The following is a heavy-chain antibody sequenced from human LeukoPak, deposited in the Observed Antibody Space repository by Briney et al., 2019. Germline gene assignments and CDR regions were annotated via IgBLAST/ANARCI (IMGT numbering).Heavy chain of an antibody. J-gene: IGHJ6*03. CDR1: GYTFTSYG. CDR3: ARTSAPPKYYDFWSGTPYYYYYMDV. Sequence: GASVKVSCKASGYTFTSYGLSWVRQAPGQGLEWMGWISAYNANTNYAQKLQGRVSMTTDTSTSTAYMELRSLRSDDTAVYYCARTSAPPKYYDFWSGTPYYYYYMDVWGKGTTVTVSS. V-gene: IGHV1-18*01. CDR2: ISAYNANT. D-gene: IGHD3-3*01.